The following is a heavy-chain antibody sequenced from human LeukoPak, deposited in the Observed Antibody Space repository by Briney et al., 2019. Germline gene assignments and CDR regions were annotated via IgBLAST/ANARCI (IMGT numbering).Heavy chain of an antibody. Sequence: GASVRVSCKASGHSLISYDINWVRQATGQGLEWMAWMNPKTGNTGYAQRFQGRLTLTRNTSIGTAYMELSSLRSADTAVYFCATNIASGRDYWGQGTLITVSS. J-gene: IGHJ4*02. CDR2: MNPKTGNT. D-gene: IGHD5-12*01. CDR1: GHSLISYD. CDR3: ATNIASGRDY. V-gene: IGHV1-8*01.